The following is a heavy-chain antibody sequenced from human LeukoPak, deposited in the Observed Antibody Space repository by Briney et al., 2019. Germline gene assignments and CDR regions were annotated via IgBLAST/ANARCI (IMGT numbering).Heavy chain of an antibody. CDR1: GGTFISYA. CDR2: IIPIFGTA. Sequence: SVKVSCKASGGTFISYAISWVRQAPGQGLEWMGGIIPIFGTANYAQKFQGRVTITADESTSTAYMELSSLRSEDTAVYYCAITFGGVIVAPYYYGMDVWGQGTTVTVSS. D-gene: IGHD3-16*02. CDR3: AITFGGVIVAPYYYGMDV. V-gene: IGHV1-69*13. J-gene: IGHJ6*02.